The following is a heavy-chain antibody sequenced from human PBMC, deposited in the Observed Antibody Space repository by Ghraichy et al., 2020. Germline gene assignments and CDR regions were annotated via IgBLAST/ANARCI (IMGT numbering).Heavy chain of an antibody. J-gene: IGHJ4*02. D-gene: IGHD6-13*01. V-gene: IGHV3-74*01. CDR3: ARGPEWSSSWHDY. Sequence: GESLNISCAASGFTFSSYWMHWVRQAPGKGLVWVSRINSDASSTSYADSVTCRFTISRDNAKNTLYLQMNSLRAEDTAVYYCARGPEWSSSWHDYWGQGTLVTVSS. CDR1: GFTFSSYW. CDR2: INSDASST.